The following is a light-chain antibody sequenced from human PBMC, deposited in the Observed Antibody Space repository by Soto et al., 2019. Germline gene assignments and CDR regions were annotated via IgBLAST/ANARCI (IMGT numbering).Light chain of an antibody. CDR1: QSVSRD. V-gene: IGKV3D-15*01. CDR2: DIS. J-gene: IGKJ4*01. CDR3: QQYNDWPLT. Sequence: EIVMTQSPATLSVSPGERATLSCRASQSVSRDLAWYQQKPGQAPRLLIYDISTRATGIPTRFSGSGSGTEFTLTISSLQSEEFAVYYCQQYNDWPLTFGGGTKVEIK.